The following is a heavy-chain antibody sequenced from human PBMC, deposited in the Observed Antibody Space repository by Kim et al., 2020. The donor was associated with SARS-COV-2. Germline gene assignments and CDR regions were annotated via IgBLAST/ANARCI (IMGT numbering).Heavy chain of an antibody. J-gene: IGHJ4*02. CDR1: GGSISSSSYY. CDR2: IYYSGST. CDR3: ARVVYYDSSGYYWVGYYFDY. Sequence: SETLSLTCTVSGGSISSSSYYWGWIRQPPGKGLEWIGSIYYSGSTYYNPSLKSRVTISVDTSKNQFSLKLSSVTAADTAVYYCARVVYYDSSGYYWVGYYFDYWGQGTLVTVSS. V-gene: IGHV4-39*07. D-gene: IGHD3-22*01.